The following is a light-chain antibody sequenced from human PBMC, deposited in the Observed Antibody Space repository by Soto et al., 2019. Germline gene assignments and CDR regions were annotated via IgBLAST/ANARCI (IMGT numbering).Light chain of an antibody. J-gene: IGLJ2*01. V-gene: IGLV2-8*01. CDR3: SSYAASNSVI. Sequence: QSALTQPPSASGSPGQSVTISCTGTSSDIGDYGYVSWYQQHPGKAPKLIISEVSKRPSGVPDRFSGSKSGNTASLTVSRLQAEDEADYYCSSYAASNSVIFGGGTKVTVL. CDR1: SSDIGDYGY. CDR2: EVS.